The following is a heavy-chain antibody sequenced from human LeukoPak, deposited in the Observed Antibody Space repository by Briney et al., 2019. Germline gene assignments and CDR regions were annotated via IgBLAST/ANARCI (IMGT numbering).Heavy chain of an antibody. CDR1: GFTFTSSA. CDR2: IVVGGGNT. V-gene: IGHV1-58*01. Sequence: SVKVSCKASGFTFTSSAVQWVRQARGQRLEWIGWIVVGGGNTNYAQKFQERVTITRDMSTSLVYMELSSLRSEDTAVYYCAAEAAYYYDSRDAFDVWGQGTMVTVSS. CDR3: AAEAAYYYDSRDAFDV. D-gene: IGHD3-22*01. J-gene: IGHJ3*01.